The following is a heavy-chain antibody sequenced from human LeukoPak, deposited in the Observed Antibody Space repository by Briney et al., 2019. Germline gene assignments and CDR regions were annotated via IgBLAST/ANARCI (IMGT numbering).Heavy chain of an antibody. Sequence: GGSLRLSCAASGFTFSSYWMRWVRQAPGKGLVWVSRINSDGSSTSYADSVKGRFTISRDNAKNTLYLQMNSLRAEDTAVYYCARDRDYQNWFDPWGQGTLVTVPS. D-gene: IGHD4-11*01. CDR1: GFTFSSYW. J-gene: IGHJ5*02. CDR3: ARDRDYQNWFDP. V-gene: IGHV3-74*01. CDR2: INSDGSST.